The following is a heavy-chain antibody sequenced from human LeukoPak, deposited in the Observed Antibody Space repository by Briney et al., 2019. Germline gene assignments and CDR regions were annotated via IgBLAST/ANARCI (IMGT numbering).Heavy chain of an antibody. Sequence: SETLSLTCTASGGSISSYYWSWIRQPPGKGLEWIGNIYDSGSTNYNPSLKSRVTISVDTSKNQCSLKLSSVTAADTAVYYCARQSISGSSLSYFDYWGEGTLVNVSS. D-gene: IGHD3-22*01. V-gene: IGHV4-59*01. CDR3: ARQSISGSSLSYFDY. J-gene: IGHJ4*02. CDR2: IYDSGST. CDR1: GGSISSYY.